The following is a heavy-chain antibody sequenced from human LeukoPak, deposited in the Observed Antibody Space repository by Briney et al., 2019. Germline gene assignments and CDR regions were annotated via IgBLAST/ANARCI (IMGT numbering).Heavy chain of an antibody. CDR3: ARVIAVAGTEDY. V-gene: IGHV3-21*01. D-gene: IGHD6-19*01. CDR2: ISSSSSYI. CDR1: GFTFRSYS. J-gene: IGHJ4*02. Sequence: GGSLRLSCAASGFTFRSYSMIWLRQAPGRGREWVSSISSSSSYIYYADSVKGRFTISRDNAKNSLYLQMNSPRAADTAVYYCARVIAVAGTEDYWGQGTLVTVSS.